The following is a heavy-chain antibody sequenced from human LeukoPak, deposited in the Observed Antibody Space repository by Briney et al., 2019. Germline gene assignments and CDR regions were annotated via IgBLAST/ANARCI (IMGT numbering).Heavy chain of an antibody. CDR3: ARLARRAGYYDSSGDAFDY. D-gene: IGHD3-22*01. V-gene: IGHV3-30*03. Sequence: GGSLRLSCAASGFTFSSYGMHWVRQAPGKGLEWVAVISYDGSNKYYADSVKGRFTISRDNAKNSLYLQMNSLRAEDTAVYYCARLARRAGYYDSSGDAFDYWGQGTLVTVSS. CDR1: GFTFSSYG. J-gene: IGHJ4*02. CDR2: ISYDGSNK.